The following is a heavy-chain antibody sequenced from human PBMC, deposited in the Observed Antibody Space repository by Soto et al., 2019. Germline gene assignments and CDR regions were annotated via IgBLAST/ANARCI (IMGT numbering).Heavy chain of an antibody. CDR1: GGSISSYY. CDR2: SYYSGST. V-gene: IGHV4-59*01. Sequence: QVQLQESGPGLVKPSETLSLTCTVSGGSISSYYWNWIRQPPGKGLEWIGYSYYSGSTNYNPSLKSRVTISVDTSTNQFSLKLSSVTAADTAVYHCARGTYYFDYWGQGTLVTVSS. J-gene: IGHJ4*02. CDR3: ARGTYYFDY. D-gene: IGHD3-10*01.